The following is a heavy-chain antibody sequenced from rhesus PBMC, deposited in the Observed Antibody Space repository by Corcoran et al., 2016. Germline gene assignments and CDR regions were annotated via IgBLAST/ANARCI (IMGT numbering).Heavy chain of an antibody. J-gene: IGHJ5-1*01. D-gene: IGHD3-22*01. CDR3: ARDGVLKTFDV. CDR2: IDGNSAIT. CDR1: GGSISGYYY. Sequence: QVKLQQWGEGLMKPSETLSITCAVYGGSISGYYYWSWIRQAPGKGLEWIGSIDGNSAITNYTPSLKNRVTMSRDTSKNHFSLKVSSVTAADTAGYYCARDGVLKTFDVWGPGVLVTVSS. V-gene: IGHV4-73*01.